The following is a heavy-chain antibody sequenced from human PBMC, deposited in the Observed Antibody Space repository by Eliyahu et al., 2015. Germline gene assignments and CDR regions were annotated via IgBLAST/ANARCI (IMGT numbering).Heavy chain of an antibody. CDR3: TKDVHYDSSGYLDY. CDR1: GFXFDDYA. D-gene: IGHD3-22*01. V-gene: IGHV3-9*01. Sequence: EVQLVESGGGLVQPGRSLRVSCAXSGFXFDDYAMHWVRQAPPGGVEWVSGISWNSGTIGYADSVKGRFTISRDNAKNSLYLQMNSLRTEDTALYYCTKDVHYDSSGYLDYWGQGTLVTVSS. J-gene: IGHJ4*02. CDR2: ISWNSGTI.